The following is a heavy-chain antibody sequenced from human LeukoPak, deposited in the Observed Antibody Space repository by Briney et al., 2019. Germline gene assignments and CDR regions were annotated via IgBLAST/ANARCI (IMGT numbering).Heavy chain of an antibody. D-gene: IGHD3-22*01. CDR2: IYYSGST. J-gene: IGHJ4*02. Sequence: SETLSLTCTVSAGSITGNYWSWIRQPPGKGLEWIGYIYYSGSTSYHPSLKSRVTLSVDTSKNQFSLKLRSMTAADTAVYFCARAGTYDTIAYYYDYWGQGTLVTVSA. V-gene: IGHV4-59*01. CDR3: ARAGTYDTIAYYYDY. CDR1: AGSITGNY.